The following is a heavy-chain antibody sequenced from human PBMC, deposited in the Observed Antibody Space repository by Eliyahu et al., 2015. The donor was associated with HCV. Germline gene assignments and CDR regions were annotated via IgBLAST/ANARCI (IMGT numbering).Heavy chain of an antibody. D-gene: IGHD6-19*01. CDR2: IDWDDDK. CDR1: GXSLXTSGMC. V-gene: IGHV2-70*01. CDR3: ARINRKSSGWYFDY. Sequence: HVTLRESGPALVKPTQTLTLTCTFSGXSLXTSGMCVSWIRXPPGKALEWLALIDWDDDKYYSTSLKTRLTISKDTSKNQVVLTMTNMDPVDTATYYCARINRKSSGWYFDYWGQGTLVTVSS. J-gene: IGHJ4*02.